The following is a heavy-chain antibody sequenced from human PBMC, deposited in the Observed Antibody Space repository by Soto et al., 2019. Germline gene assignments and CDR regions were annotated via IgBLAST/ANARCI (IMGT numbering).Heavy chain of an antibody. CDR2: INHSGST. CDR3: ARALNISTSKYQLLWRGGYYFDY. CDR1: GGSFSGYY. V-gene: IGHV4-34*01. D-gene: IGHD2-2*01. Sequence: SETLSLTCAVYGGSFSGYYWSWIRQPPGKGLEWIGEINHSGSTNYNPSLKSRVTISVDTSKNQFSLKLSSVTAADTAVYYCARALNISTSKYQLLWRGGYYFDYWGQGTLVTVSS. J-gene: IGHJ4*02.